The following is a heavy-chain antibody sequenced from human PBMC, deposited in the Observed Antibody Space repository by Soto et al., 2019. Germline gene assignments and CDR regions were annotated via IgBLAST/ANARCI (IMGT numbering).Heavy chain of an antibody. CDR3: AKLSCTSSTCYFPGWFDP. Sequence: PSETLSLTCTVSGDSLSGGASFWSWIRQPPGKGLEWIANVYYSGSSYYNPSLKSRLTISVDTTKNQFSLQLKSMTAADTAVYYCAKLSCTSSTCYFPGWFDPWGQGTLVTVSP. V-gene: IGHV4-31*03. D-gene: IGHD2-2*01. CDR1: GDSLSGGASF. J-gene: IGHJ5*02. CDR2: VYYSGSS.